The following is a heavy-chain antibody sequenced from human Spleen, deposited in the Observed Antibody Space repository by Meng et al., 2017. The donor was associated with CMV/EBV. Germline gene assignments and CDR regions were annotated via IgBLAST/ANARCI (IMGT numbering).Heavy chain of an antibody. D-gene: IGHD2-2*01. J-gene: IGHJ5*02. Sequence: SETLSLTCAVYGGSFSGYYWSWIRQPPGKGLEWIGEINHSGSTNYNPSLKSRVTISVDTSKNQFSLTLMSVTAADTAVYYCASIKVVPVALGWFDPWGQGTLVTVSS. CDR1: GGSFSGYY. V-gene: IGHV4-34*01. CDR3: ASIKVVPVALGWFDP. CDR2: INHSGST.